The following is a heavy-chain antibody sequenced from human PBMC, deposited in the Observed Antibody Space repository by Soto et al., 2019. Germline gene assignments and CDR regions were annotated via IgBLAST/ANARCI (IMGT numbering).Heavy chain of an antibody. CDR2: IYYSGST. J-gene: IGHJ5*02. CDR3: ARPRGQLVPNWFDP. CDR1: GGSISSSSYY. V-gene: IGHV4-39*01. Sequence: QLQLQESGPGLVKPSETLSLTCTVSGGSISSSSYYWGWIRQPPGKGLEWIGSIYYSGSTYYNPSLKPRVTISVATSKNQFSLKLSSVTAADTAVYYCARPRGQLVPNWFDPWGQGTLVTVSS. D-gene: IGHD6-6*01.